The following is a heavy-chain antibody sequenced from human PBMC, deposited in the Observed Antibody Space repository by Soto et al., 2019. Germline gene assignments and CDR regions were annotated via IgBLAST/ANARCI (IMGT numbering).Heavy chain of an antibody. CDR2: INHSGST. D-gene: IGHD5-18*01. V-gene: IGHV4-34*01. Sequence: PSETLSLTCAVYGGSFSGYYWSWIRQPPGKGLEWIGEINHSGSTNYNPSLKSRVTISVGTSKNQFSLKLSSVTAADTAVYYCARVARGYSYGPRGYYFDYWGQGTLVTVSS. CDR3: ARVARGYSYGPRGYYFDY. CDR1: GGSFSGYY. J-gene: IGHJ4*02.